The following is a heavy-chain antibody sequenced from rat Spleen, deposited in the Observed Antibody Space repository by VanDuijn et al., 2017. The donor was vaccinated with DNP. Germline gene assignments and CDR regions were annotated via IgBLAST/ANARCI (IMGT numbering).Heavy chain of an antibody. CDR3: VRWNSGHFDY. Sequence: EVQVVESGGGLVQPGRSTRLSCAASGFIFRNYYMAWVRQAPTKGLEWVAYIGSPAYAPYYADSVKGRFTISRDNAKSTLHLQMNSLRSEDMATYYCVRWNSGHFDYWGQGVMVTVSS. J-gene: IGHJ2*01. CDR2: IGSPAYAP. V-gene: IGHV5-22*01. CDR1: GFIFRNYY. D-gene: IGHD4-3*01.